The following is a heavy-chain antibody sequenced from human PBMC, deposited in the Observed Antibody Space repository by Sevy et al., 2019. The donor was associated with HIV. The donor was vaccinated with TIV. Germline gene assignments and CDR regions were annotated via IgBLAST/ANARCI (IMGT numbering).Heavy chain of an antibody. CDR3: ARDRGYCINWSPFY. CDR1: GFTFSAHA. Sequence: GGSLRLSCAASGFTFSAHAMHWVRQGPGKGLEWVAVLSYDGSTTYYAVSVKGRFTVARDNSKNTLYLQMDSLRTEDTAVYYWARDRGYCINWSPFYWGQGTLVTVSS. V-gene: IGHV3-30-3*01. D-gene: IGHD1-20*01. CDR2: LSYDGSTT. J-gene: IGHJ4*02.